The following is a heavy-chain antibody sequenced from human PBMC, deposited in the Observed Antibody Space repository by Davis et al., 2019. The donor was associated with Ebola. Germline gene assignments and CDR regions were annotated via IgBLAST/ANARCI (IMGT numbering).Heavy chain of an antibody. CDR3: ARDMGGSYGGVDY. Sequence: AASVKVSCKASGGTFSSYAISWVRQAPGQGLEWMGWINPNSGGTNYAQKFQGWVTMTRDTSISTAYMELSRLRSDDTAVYYCARDMGGSYGGVDYWGQGTLVTVSS. D-gene: IGHD1-26*01. CDR2: INPNSGGT. CDR1: GGTFSSYA. J-gene: IGHJ4*02. V-gene: IGHV1-2*04.